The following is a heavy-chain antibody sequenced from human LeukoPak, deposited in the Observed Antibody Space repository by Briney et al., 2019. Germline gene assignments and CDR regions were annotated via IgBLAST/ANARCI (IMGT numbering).Heavy chain of an antibody. V-gene: IGHV4-38-2*02. J-gene: IGHJ3*02. CDR2: IYHSGST. D-gene: IGHD3-16*02. Sequence: SETLSLTCTVSGYSISSGYNWGWIRQPPGKGPEWIGSIYHSGSTYYNPSLKSRVTISVDTSKNQFSLKLSSVTAADTAVYYCARSYRVDAFDIWGQGTMVTVSS. CDR3: ARSYRVDAFDI. CDR1: GYSISSGYN.